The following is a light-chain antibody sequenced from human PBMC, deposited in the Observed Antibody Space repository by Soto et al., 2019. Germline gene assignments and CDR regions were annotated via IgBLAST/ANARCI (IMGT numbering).Light chain of an antibody. Sequence: DIQVTQSPPTLSASVGDRVTITCRASQTISTWMAWYQQKPGKAPKLLVYDASTLQSGVASRFSGSGSGTEFTLIISSLQPEDFATYYCQQLLSYPITFGQGTRLEIK. V-gene: IGKV1-5*01. J-gene: IGKJ5*01. CDR1: QTISTW. CDR3: QQLLSYPIT. CDR2: DAS.